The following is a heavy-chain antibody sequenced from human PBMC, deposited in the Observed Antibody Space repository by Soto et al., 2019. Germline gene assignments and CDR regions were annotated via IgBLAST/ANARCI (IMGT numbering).Heavy chain of an antibody. J-gene: IGHJ3*02. CDR3: ARGNSDFWSGYPDPFDI. CDR1: GFTFSAYY. D-gene: IGHD3-3*01. V-gene: IGHV3-11*01. CDR2: ISSSGSTI. Sequence: GGSLRLSCAASGFTFSAYYMSWIRQAPGKGLEWLLYISSSGSTINYADSVKGRFTISRDNAKNSLYLQMDNLRAEDTAVYYCARGNSDFWSGYPDPFDIWGQGTMVTVS.